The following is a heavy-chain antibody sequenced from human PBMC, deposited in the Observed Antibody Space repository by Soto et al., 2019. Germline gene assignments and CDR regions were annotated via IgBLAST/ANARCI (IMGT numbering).Heavy chain of an antibody. Sequence: GESLKISCKGSGYSFTSYWIGWVRQMPGKGLEWMGIIYPGDSDTRYSPSFQGRVTISADKSISTAYLQWSSLKASDTAMYYCARREMATDYYYGMDVWGQGTTVTVSS. CDR1: GYSFTSYW. D-gene: IGHD5-12*01. J-gene: IGHJ6*02. V-gene: IGHV5-51*01. CDR3: ARREMATDYYYGMDV. CDR2: IYPGDSDT.